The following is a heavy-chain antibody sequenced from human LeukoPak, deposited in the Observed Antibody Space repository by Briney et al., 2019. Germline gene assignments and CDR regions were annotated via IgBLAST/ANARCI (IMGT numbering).Heavy chain of an antibody. J-gene: IGHJ5*02. D-gene: IGHD3-10*01. CDR1: GGSISSCY. CDR3: ARHSSSVWFGELSWFDP. CDR2: IYYSGST. V-gene: IGHV4-59*08. Sequence: SETLSLTCTVSGGSISSCYWSWIRQPPGKGLEWIGYIYYSGSTNYNPSLKSRVTISVDTSKNQFSLKLSSVTAADTAVYYCARHSSSVWFGELSWFDPWGQGTLVTVSS.